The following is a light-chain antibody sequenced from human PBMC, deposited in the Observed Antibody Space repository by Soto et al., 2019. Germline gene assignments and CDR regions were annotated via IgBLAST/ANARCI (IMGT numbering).Light chain of an antibody. CDR2: GAS. CDR3: QQSGSSSWT. Sequence: EIVLTQSPGTLSLSPGERATLSCRASQSVSSNSLAWYQQKPGQAPRLLIFGASNRATGIPDRFSGSGSGTDFTLTIRRLEPEDFAVYYCQQSGSSSWTFGQGTKVEIQ. J-gene: IGKJ1*01. V-gene: IGKV3-20*01. CDR1: QSVSSNS.